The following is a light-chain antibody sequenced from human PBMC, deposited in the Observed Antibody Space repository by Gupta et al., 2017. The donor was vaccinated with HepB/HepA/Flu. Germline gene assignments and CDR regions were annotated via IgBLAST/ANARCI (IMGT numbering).Light chain of an antibody. CDR3: QVWDSSSHRV. CDR1: NIGGKN. Sequence: SYVLTQPPSVSVAPGKTARITCGGNNIGGKNVHWYQQKPGQAPVLVVYDDSDRPSGIPERFSGSNSGNTATLTISRVEAGDEADYYCQVWDSSSHRVFGGGTKLTVL. CDR2: DDS. J-gene: IGLJ3*02. V-gene: IGLV3-21*03.